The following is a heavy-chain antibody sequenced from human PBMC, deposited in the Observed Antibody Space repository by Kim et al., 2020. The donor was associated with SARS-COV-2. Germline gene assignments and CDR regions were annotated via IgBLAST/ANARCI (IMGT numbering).Heavy chain of an antibody. CDR2: IKSKTDGGTT. Sequence: GSLRLSCAASGFTFSNAWMSWVRQAPGKGLEWVGRIKSKTDGGTTDYAAPVKGRFTISRDDSKNTLYLQMNSLKTEDTAVYYCTTAGRFGATLDAFDIWGQGTMVTVSS. CDR1: GFTFSNAW. J-gene: IGHJ3*02. D-gene: IGHD1-26*01. CDR3: TTAGRFGATLDAFDI. V-gene: IGHV3-15*01.